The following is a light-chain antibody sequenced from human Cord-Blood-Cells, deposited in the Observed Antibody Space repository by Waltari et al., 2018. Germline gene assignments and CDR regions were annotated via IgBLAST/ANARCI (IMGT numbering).Light chain of an antibody. V-gene: IGKV3-11*01. CDR1: QSVSSY. Sequence: EIVLTQSPATLSLSPGERATLSCRASQSVSSYLAWYQQKPGQAPRLLIYDASNRATGIPARFSGSWSGKDFTLTISSLEPEDFAVYYCQQRSNWPTFGQGTKVEIK. CDR3: QQRSNWPT. J-gene: IGKJ1*01. CDR2: DAS.